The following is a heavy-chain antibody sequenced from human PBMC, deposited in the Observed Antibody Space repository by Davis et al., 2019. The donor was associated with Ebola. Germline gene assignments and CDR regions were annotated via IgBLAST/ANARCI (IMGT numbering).Heavy chain of an antibody. V-gene: IGHV3-21*04. CDR2: ISSSSSYI. CDR1: GFTFSNAW. D-gene: IGHD6-13*01. CDR3: AKDLAAGSDSVGMDV. Sequence: GESLKISCAASGFTFSNAWMNWVRQAPGKGLEWVSSISSSSSYIYYADSVKGRFTISRDNAKNSLYLQMNSLRAEDTAVYYCAKDLAAGSDSVGMDVWGQGTTVTVSS. J-gene: IGHJ6*02.